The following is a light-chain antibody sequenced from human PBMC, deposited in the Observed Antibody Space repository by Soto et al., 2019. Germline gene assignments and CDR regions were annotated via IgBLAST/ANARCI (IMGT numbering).Light chain of an antibody. CDR3: SSYTTRNTEA. V-gene: IGLV2-14*03. CDR1: SSDVGAFNY. CDR2: DVT. J-gene: IGLJ1*01. Sequence: QSLLTQPAYVSGSPGQSITISCIGTSSDVGAFNYVSWYQHHPGKAPKLIIYDVTDRPSGVSNRFSASKSGNTASLTISGLQAEDEADYYCSSYTTRNTEAFGTGTKVTVL.